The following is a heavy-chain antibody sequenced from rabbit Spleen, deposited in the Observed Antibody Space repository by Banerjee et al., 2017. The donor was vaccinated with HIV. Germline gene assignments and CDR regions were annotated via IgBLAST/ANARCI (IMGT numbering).Heavy chain of an antibody. CDR3: VREVAARFSL. D-gene: IGHD4-1*01. J-gene: IGHJ4*01. V-gene: IGHV1S47*01. CDR1: GFDFSSYG. CDR2: IDPLFGST. Sequence: QELLVESGGGLVQPGGSLKLSCKASGFDFSSYGVSWVRQPPGKGLEWIGYIDPLFGSTYYANWVNGRFSISRENTQNTVYLQLNSLTAADTATYFCVREVAARFSLWGQGTLVTVS.